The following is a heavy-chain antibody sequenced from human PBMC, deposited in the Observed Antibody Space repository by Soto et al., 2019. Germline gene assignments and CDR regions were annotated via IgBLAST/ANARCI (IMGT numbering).Heavy chain of an antibody. V-gene: IGHV1-69*13. CDR2: IIPIFGTA. J-gene: IGHJ4*02. CDR1: GGTFSSYA. D-gene: IGHD5-12*01. Sequence: SVKVSCKASGGTFSSYAISWVRQAPGQGLEWMGGIIPIFGTANYAQKFQGRVTITADESTSTAYMELSSLRSEDTAVYYCARDNRRDGYTFAAFDYWGQGTLVTVSS. CDR3: ARDNRRDGYTFAAFDY.